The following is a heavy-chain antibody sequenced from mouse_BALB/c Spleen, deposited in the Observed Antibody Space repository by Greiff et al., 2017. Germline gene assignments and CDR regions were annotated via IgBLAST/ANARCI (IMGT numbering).Heavy chain of an antibody. CDR3: AREGNYGGAMDY. V-gene: IGHV5-4*02. J-gene: IGHJ4*01. Sequence: EVKLMESGGGLVKPGGSLKLSCAASGFTFSDYYMYWVRQTPEKRLEWVATISDGGSYTYYPDSVKGRFTISRDNAKNNLYLQMSSLKSEDTAMYYCAREGNYGGAMDYWGQGTSVTVSS. CDR2: ISDGGSYT. CDR1: GFTFSDYY. D-gene: IGHD1-1*02.